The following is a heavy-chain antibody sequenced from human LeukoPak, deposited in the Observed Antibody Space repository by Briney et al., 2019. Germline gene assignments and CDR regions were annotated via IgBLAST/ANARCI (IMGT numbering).Heavy chain of an antibody. D-gene: IGHD6-13*01. Sequence: PGGSLRLSCAASGFAFSTYGMHWVRQAPGKGLEWVAFIRLDGSNTKYADSVKGRFTISRDNSKNTLYLQMNSLRAEDTAVYYCARVSSSSWWALDYWGQGTLVTVSS. CDR2: IRLDGSNT. CDR1: GFAFSTYG. J-gene: IGHJ4*02. CDR3: ARVSSSSWWALDY. V-gene: IGHV3-30*02.